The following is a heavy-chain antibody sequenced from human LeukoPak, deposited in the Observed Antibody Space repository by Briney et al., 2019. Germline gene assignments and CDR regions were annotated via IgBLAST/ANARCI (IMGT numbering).Heavy chain of an antibody. CDR1: GFTFSNYA. CDR3: ASQRRDSNSSPFRYHFDY. J-gene: IGHJ4*02. V-gene: IGHV3-30-3*01. Sequence: GGSLRLSCAVVGFTFSNYAMHWVRQAPGKGLEWVAVISHDGNDKYYADSVKGRFTISRDNSKNTLYLQMNSLRAEDTAVYYCASQRRDSNSSPFRYHFDYWGQGSLVTVSS. CDR2: ISHDGNDK. D-gene: IGHD6-6*01.